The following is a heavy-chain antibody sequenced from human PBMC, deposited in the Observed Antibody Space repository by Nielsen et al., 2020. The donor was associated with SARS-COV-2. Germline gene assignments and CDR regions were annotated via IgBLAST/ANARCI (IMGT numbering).Heavy chain of an antibody. D-gene: IGHD2-15*01. J-gene: IGHJ6*02. CDR2: ISGSGGST. V-gene: IGHV3-23*01. Sequence: GGSLRLSCAASGFTFSSYGMHWVRQAPGKGLEWASAISGSGGSTYYADSVKGRFTISRDNSKNTLYLQMNSLRAEDTAVYYCARRGYCSGGSCSDYYYYGMDVWGQGTTVTVSS. CDR3: ARRGYCSGGSCSDYYYYGMDV. CDR1: GFTFSSYG.